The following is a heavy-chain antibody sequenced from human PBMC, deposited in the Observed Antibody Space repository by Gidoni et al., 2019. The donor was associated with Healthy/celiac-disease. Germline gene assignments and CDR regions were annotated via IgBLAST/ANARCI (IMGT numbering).Heavy chain of an antibody. CDR3: AKDPSLYGDYVTNWYFDL. J-gene: IGHJ2*01. V-gene: IGHV3-23*01. D-gene: IGHD4-17*01. CDR2: ISGSGGST. Sequence: EVQLLESGGGLVQPGGSLSLSCAASGFTFSTYALSWVRQAPGKGLEWVSAISGSGGSTYYADSVKGRFTISRDNSKNTLYLQMNSLRAEDTAVYYCAKDPSLYGDYVTNWYFDLWGRGTLVTVSS. CDR1: GFTFSTYA.